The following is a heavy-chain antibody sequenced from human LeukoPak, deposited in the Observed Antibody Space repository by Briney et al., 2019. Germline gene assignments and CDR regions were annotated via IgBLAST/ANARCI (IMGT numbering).Heavy chain of an antibody. Sequence: GGSLRLSCAASGFTVSSSYMSWVRQAPGKGLEWVSSISSSSSYIYYADSVKGRFTISRDNAKNSLYLQMNSLRAEDTAVYYCARVLPHYDILTGYYTQPPRGMDVWGQGTTVTVSS. D-gene: IGHD3-9*01. V-gene: IGHV3-21*01. J-gene: IGHJ6*02. CDR3: ARVLPHYDILTGYYTQPPRGMDV. CDR1: GFTVSSSY. CDR2: ISSSSSYI.